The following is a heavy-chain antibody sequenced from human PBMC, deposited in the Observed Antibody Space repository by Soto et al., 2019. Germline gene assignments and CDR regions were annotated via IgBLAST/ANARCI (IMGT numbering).Heavy chain of an antibody. CDR1: GFTFSSYA. CDR2: ISGSGGST. Sequence: EVQLLESGGGLVQPGGSLRLSCAASGFTFSSYAMSWVRQAPGKGLEWVSAISGSGGSTYYADSVKGRFTISRDNSKNTLYLQMNSLRAEDTAVYYCAKESGPILPAAYYYMDVWGKGTTVTVSS. D-gene: IGHD2-2*01. J-gene: IGHJ6*03. V-gene: IGHV3-23*01. CDR3: AKESGPILPAAYYYMDV.